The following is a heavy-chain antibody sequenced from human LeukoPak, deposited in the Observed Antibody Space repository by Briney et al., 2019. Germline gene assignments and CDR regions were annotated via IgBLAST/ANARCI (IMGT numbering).Heavy chain of an antibody. CDR3: ARTFYDALDSDAFDF. CDR1: GYTFTSYY. V-gene: IGHV1-2*02. D-gene: IGHD2/OR15-2a*01. Sequence: GASVKVSCKASGYTFTSYYMHWVRQAPGQGLEWMGCINPDSGGTNNAQKFKGRVTMTRDTSISTAYMELSRLRADDTAVYYCARTFYDALDSDAFDFWGQGTMVIVSS. CDR2: INPDSGGT. J-gene: IGHJ3*01.